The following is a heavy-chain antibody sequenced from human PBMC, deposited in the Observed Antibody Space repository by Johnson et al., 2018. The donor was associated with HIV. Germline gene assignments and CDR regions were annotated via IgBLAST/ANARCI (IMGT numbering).Heavy chain of an antibody. CDR2: INWNGAAP. D-gene: IGHD1-26*01. Sequence: VQLVESGGGMARPGESLRLSCEASGFIFDEYDMSWVRQAPGKGLEWVSGINWNGAAPGSADSVKGRFTISRDNAKNSLFLQMNTLRAEDAAVYYCAKALLMGWEQTDAFDIWGQGTMVTVSS. V-gene: IGHV3-20*04. CDR1: GFIFDEYD. CDR3: AKALLMGWEQTDAFDI. J-gene: IGHJ3*02.